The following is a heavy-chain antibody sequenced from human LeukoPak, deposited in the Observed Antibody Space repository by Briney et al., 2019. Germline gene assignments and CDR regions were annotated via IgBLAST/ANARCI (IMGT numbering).Heavy chain of an antibody. D-gene: IGHD3-22*01. J-gene: IGHJ1*01. V-gene: IGHV4-4*02. CDR3: ARGNHYYDSSAYLAWESFQH. CDR1: GGSISSSNW. CDR2: IYRSGST. Sequence: SETLSLTCAVSGGSISSSNWWSWVRQPPGKGLEWIGEIYRSGSTNYNPSLKSRVTVSIDKSKNQFSLKLSSVTAADTAVYYCARGNHYYDSSAYLAWESFQHWGQGTLVTVSS.